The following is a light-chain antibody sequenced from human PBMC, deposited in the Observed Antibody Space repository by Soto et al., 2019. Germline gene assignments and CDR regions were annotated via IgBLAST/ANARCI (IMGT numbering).Light chain of an antibody. CDR3: SSYTGSSSSVI. CDR2: EGS. V-gene: IGLV2-23*01. CDR1: SSDIGGYNL. Sequence: QSALTQPASVSGSPGQSITISCTGTSSDIGGYNLVSWYQQHPGEGPKLMIYEGSKRPSGVSNRFSGSKSGITASLTISGLQPEDEADYYCSSYTGSSSSVIFGGGTKLTVL. J-gene: IGLJ2*01.